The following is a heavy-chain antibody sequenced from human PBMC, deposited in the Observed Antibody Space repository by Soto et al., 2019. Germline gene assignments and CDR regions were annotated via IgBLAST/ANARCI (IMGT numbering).Heavy chain of an antibody. J-gene: IGHJ6*02. CDR1: GGTFSSYA. Sequence: QVQLVQSGAEVKKPGPSVKVSCKASGGTFSSYAISWVRQAPGQGLEWMGGIIPIFGTANYAQKFQGRVTITADESTSTAYMELSSLRSEDTAVYYCARTLEYSSSSVHYYYYGMDVWGQGTTVTVSS. D-gene: IGHD6-6*01. V-gene: IGHV1-69*01. CDR2: IIPIFGTA. CDR3: ARTLEYSSSSVHYYYYGMDV.